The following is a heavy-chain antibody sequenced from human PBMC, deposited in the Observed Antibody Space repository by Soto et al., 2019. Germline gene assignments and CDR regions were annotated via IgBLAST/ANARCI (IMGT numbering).Heavy chain of an antibody. CDR2: SSSSSSYI. CDR3: GSGEVGASNLFDAFDI. J-gene: IGHJ3*02. D-gene: IGHD1-26*01. V-gene: IGHV3-21*01. CDR1: GFTFSSYS. Sequence: GGSLRLSCAASGFTFSSYSMNWVRQAPGKGLEWVSSSSSSSSYIYYADSVKGRFTISRDNAKNSLYLQMNSLRAEDTDVSYCGSGEVGASNLFDAFDIWGQGTMVTVSS.